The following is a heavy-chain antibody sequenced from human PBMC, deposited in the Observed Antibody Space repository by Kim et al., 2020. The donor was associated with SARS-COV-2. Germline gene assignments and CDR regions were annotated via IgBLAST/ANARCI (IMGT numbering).Heavy chain of an antibody. D-gene: IGHD1-26*01. CDR3: ARVSYTWESRNVFDY. V-gene: IGHV3-53*01. CDR2: IYNNGGT. CDR1: GFNVTDNY. J-gene: IGHJ4*02. Sequence: GGSLRLSCTVSGFNVTDNYLTWVRQAPGKGLEWVSVIYNNGGTYYADSVKGRFTISRDDSKNTLFFQMTDLRDYDTAVYFCARVSYTWESRNVFDYWGQGTLVTVSS.